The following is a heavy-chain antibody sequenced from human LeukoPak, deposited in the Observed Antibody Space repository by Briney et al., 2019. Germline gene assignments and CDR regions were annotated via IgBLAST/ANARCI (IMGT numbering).Heavy chain of an antibody. CDR1: GFTFSTHS. CDR2: INSDGSST. D-gene: IGHD3-22*01. V-gene: IGHV3-74*01. Sequence: GRSLRLSCTASGFTFSTHSMHWVRQAPGKGPVWVSRINSDGSSTRYADSVTGRFTISRDNAKNSLYLQMNSLRAEDTAVYYCARPPWGSSGYYGYFDYWGQGTLVTVSS. CDR3: ARPPWGSSGYYGYFDY. J-gene: IGHJ4*02.